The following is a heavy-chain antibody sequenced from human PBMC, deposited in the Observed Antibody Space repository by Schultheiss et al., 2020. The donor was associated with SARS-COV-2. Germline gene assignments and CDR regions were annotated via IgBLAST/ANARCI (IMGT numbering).Heavy chain of an antibody. Sequence: LRLSCAASGFTFDDYAMHWVRQAPGKGLEWVSGISWNSGSIGYADSVKGRFTISRDNAKNSLYLQMNSLRAEDTALYYCAKDSWYCSSTSCRRPTCGCFDYWGQGTLVTVSS. V-gene: IGHV3-9*01. J-gene: IGHJ4*02. D-gene: IGHD2-2*01. CDR1: GFTFDDYA. CDR3: AKDSWYCSSTSCRRPTCGCFDY. CDR2: ISWNSGSI.